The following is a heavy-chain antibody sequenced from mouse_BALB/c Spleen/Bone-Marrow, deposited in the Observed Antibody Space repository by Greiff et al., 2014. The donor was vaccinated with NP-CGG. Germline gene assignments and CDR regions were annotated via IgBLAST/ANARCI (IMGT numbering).Heavy chain of an antibody. CDR3: SRITTATGAMDY. CDR2: IWADGST. J-gene: IGHJ4*01. CDR1: GFSLTSYG. Sequence: VQLQESGPGLVAPSQSLSITCTVSGFSLTSYGVHWVRQPPGKGLEWLGVIWADGSTNYNSALMSRLSISKDNSKSQVFLKMSSLQTDDTAMYYCSRITTATGAMDYWGQGTSVTVSS. D-gene: IGHD1-2*01. V-gene: IGHV2-9*02.